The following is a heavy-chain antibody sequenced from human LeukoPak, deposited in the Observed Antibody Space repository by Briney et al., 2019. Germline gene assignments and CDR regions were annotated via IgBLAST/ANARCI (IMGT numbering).Heavy chain of an antibody. CDR3: ARLFTAINWIDP. J-gene: IGHJ5*02. V-gene: IGHV4-39*01. CDR1: GGSISSSSYY. Sequence: SETLSLTCTVSGGSISSSSYYWGWIRQPPGKGLEWIGSIYYSGSTYYNPSLKSRVTISVDTSKNQFSLKLSSVTAADTAVYYCARLFTAINWIDPWGQETLVTVSS. CDR2: IYYSGST. D-gene: IGHD2-21*02.